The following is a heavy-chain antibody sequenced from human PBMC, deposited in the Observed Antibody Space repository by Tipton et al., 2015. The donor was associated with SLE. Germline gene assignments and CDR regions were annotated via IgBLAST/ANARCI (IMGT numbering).Heavy chain of an antibody. CDR3: ARHPPYGSGSSYFDY. J-gene: IGHJ4*02. CDR2: INAGNGNT. CDR1: GYTFTSYA. D-gene: IGHD3-10*01. Sequence: VQLVQSGPEVKKPGASVKVSCKASGYTFTSYAMHWVRQAPGQRLEWMGWINAGNGNTKYSQKFQGRVTITRDTSASTAYMELSSLRSEDTAVYYCARHPPYGSGSSYFDYWGQGTLVTVSS. V-gene: IGHV1-3*01.